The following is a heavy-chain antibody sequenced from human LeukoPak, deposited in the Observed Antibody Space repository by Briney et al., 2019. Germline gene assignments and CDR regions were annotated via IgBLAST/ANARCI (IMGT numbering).Heavy chain of an antibody. CDR3: AKGSAAGRPYYFAY. D-gene: IGHD6-25*01. Sequence: GGSLRLSCAASVFIFSNYAMSWVRQAPGKGLEWVSAIDSTVAYTWYADSVKGRFTISKDSSKTILYLQMNSLRAEDADVYFCAKGSAAGRPYYFAYWGQGTLVTVSS. J-gene: IGHJ4*02. V-gene: IGHV3-23*01. CDR1: VFIFSNYA. CDR2: IDSTVAYT.